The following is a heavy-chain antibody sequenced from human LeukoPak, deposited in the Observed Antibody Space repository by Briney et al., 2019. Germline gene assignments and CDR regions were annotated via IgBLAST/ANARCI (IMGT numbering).Heavy chain of an antibody. Sequence: ASVKVSCKASGYTFTSYYMHWVRQAPGQGLEWMGIINPSGGSTSYAQKFQGRVTITTDESTSTAYMELSSLRSEDTAVYYCARCIAAAGTLAFDIWGQGTMVTVSS. D-gene: IGHD6-13*01. CDR2: INPSGGST. V-gene: IGHV1-46*01. J-gene: IGHJ3*02. CDR1: GYTFTSYY. CDR3: ARCIAAAGTLAFDI.